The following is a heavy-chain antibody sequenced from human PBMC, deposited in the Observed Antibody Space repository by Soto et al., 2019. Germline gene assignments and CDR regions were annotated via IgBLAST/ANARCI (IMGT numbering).Heavy chain of an antibody. D-gene: IGHD2-15*01. Sequence: EVQLVESGGGLVQPGGSLRLSCAASGFTFINYVMHWVRQAPGKGLEYVSVITSNGGSTDYANSVKGRFTISRDNSKNTLYLAMGALRPEDLAVYYCARGGYCSGGSCSSYPGPWYFDLWGRGTLVTVSS. V-gene: IGHV3-64*01. J-gene: IGHJ2*01. CDR3: ARGGYCSGGSCSSYPGPWYFDL. CDR1: GFTFINYV. CDR2: ITSNGGST.